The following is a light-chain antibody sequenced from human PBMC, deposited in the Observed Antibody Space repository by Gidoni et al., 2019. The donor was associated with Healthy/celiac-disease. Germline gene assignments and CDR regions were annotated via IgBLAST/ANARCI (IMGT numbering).Light chain of an antibody. CDR3: QQRSNWPLT. J-gene: IGKJ4*01. Sequence: EIVLTQSPATLSLSPGERATLSCRASQSVSSYLAWYQQKPGQAPRLLIYDASNRATGITARFSGSGSGTAFTLPISSLEPEDFAVYSCQQRSNWPLTFGGGTKVEIK. CDR1: QSVSSY. V-gene: IGKV3-11*01. CDR2: DAS.